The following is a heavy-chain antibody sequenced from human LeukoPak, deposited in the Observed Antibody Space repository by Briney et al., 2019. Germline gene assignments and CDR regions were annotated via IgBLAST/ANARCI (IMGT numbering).Heavy chain of an antibody. CDR2: INPNTGNP. D-gene: IGHD3-16*02. CDR1: GYTFTSYA. V-gene: IGHV7-4-1*02. CDR3: ARAYQRLGGLSFPDQ. Sequence: ASVKVSCKASGYTFTSYAMNWVRQAPGQGLEWMGLINPNTGNPTYAQGFTGRFVFSLDTSVSTTYLQISSLKAEDTAVYYCARAYQRLGGLSFPDQWGQGTLVSVSS. J-gene: IGHJ5*02.